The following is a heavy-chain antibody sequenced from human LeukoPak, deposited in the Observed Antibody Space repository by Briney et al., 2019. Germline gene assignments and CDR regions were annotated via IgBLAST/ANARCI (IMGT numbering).Heavy chain of an antibody. V-gene: IGHV3-21*01. Sequence: PGGSLRLSCAASGFTFSSYSMNWVRQAPGKGLEWVSSISSSSSYIYYADSVKGRFTISRDNAKNSLYLQMNSLRAEDTAVYYCASQGEYSGYDLVSFDYWGQGTLVTVSS. D-gene: IGHD5-12*01. CDR1: GFTFSSYS. J-gene: IGHJ4*02. CDR3: ASQGEYSGYDLVSFDY. CDR2: ISSSSSYI.